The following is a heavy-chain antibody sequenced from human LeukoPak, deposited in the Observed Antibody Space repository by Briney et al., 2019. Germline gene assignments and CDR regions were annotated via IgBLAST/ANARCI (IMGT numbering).Heavy chain of an antibody. CDR1: GYTFTSYY. J-gene: IGHJ4*02. D-gene: IGHD2-15*01. Sequence: ASVKASCKASGYTFTSYYMHWVRQAPGQGLEWMGIINPSGGSTSYAQKFQGRVTMTRDTSTSTVYMELSSLRSEDTAVYYCARAACSGGSCYRYYFDYWGQGTLVTVSS. CDR3: ARAACSGGSCYRYYFDY. V-gene: IGHV1-46*01. CDR2: INPSGGST.